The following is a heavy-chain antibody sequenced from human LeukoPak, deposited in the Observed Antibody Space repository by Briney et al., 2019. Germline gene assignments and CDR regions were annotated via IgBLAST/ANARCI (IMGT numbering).Heavy chain of an antibody. J-gene: IGHJ3*02. Sequence: TGGSLRLSCAASGFTFSSYAMSWVRQAPGKGLEWVSAISGNGGSTYYADSVKGRFTISRDNSKNTLYLQMNSLRAEDTAVYYCARGSGDSDAFDIWGQGTMVTVSS. CDR3: ARGSGDSDAFDI. CDR1: GFTFSSYA. V-gene: IGHV3-23*01. CDR2: ISGNGGST. D-gene: IGHD2-21*01.